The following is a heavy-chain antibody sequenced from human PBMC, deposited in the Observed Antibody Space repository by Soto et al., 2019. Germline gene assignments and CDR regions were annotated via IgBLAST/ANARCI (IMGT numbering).Heavy chain of an antibody. CDR3: VRDFSYSSSWYSTTYNWFDP. CDR2: ISAYNGNT. J-gene: IGHJ5*02. Sequence: ASVKVSCKASGYTFTSYGISWVRQAPGQGLEWMGWISAYNGNTNYAQKLQGRVTMTTDTSTSTAYMELRSLRSDDTAVYYCVRDFSYSSSWYSTTYNWFDPWGQGTLVTVSS. D-gene: IGHD6-13*01. V-gene: IGHV1-18*04. CDR1: GYTFTSYG.